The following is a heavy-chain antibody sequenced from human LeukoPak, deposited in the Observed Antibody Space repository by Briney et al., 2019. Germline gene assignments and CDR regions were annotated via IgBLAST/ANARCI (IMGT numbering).Heavy chain of an antibody. Sequence: GGSLRLSCAASGFTFSSYSMNWVRQAPGKELEWVSSISSSSSYIYYADSVKGRFTISRDNAKNSLYLQMNSLRAEDTAVYYCARGPIQLWRHIDYWGQGTLVTVSS. J-gene: IGHJ4*02. D-gene: IGHD5-18*01. V-gene: IGHV3-21*01. CDR1: GFTFSSYS. CDR3: ARGPIQLWRHIDY. CDR2: ISSSSSYI.